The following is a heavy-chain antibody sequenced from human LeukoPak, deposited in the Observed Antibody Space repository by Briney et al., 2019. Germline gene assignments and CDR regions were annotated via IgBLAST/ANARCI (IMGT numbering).Heavy chain of an antibody. CDR3: AREIPYGSGSYYYYYYYMDV. J-gene: IGHJ6*03. D-gene: IGHD3-10*01. V-gene: IGHV3-21*01. CDR2: ISSSSSYI. CDR1: GFTFSSYS. Sequence: GGSLRLSCAASGFTFSSYSMNWVRQAPGKGLEWVSSISSSSSYIYYADSGKGRFTISRDNAKNSLYLQMNSLRAEDTAVYYCAREIPYGSGSYYYYYYYMDVWGKGTTVTVSS.